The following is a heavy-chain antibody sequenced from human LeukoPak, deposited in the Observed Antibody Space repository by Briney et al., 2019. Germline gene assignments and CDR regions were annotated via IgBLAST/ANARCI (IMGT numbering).Heavy chain of an antibody. CDR1: GGTFSSYA. J-gene: IGHJ4*02. CDR2: IIPIFGTA. Sequence: SVKVSCKASGGTFSSYAISWVRQAPGQGLEWMGRIIPIFGTANYAQKFQGRVTITTDESTSTAYMELSSLRSEDTAVYYCARDRHYYDSSAIDYWAREPWSPSP. D-gene: IGHD3-22*01. V-gene: IGHV1-69*05. CDR3: ARDRHYYDSSAIDY.